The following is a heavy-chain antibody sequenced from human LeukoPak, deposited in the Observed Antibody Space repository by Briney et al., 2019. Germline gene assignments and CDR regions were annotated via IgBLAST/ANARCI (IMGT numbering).Heavy chain of an antibody. Sequence: GASVNASSKASGYTFTIYAMHWVRQAPGQRREWMGWINAGNGNTKYSQKFQGRVTITRDTSASTAYMELSSLRSEDTAVYYCARADDLITMVRGVRLDYYYYGMDVWGKGTTVTVSS. CDR2: INAGNGNT. D-gene: IGHD3-10*01. V-gene: IGHV1-3*01. CDR1: GYTFTIYA. J-gene: IGHJ6*04. CDR3: ARADDLITMVRGVRLDYYYYGMDV.